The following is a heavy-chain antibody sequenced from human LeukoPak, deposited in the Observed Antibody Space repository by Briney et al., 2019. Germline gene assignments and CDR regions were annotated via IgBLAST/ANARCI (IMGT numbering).Heavy chain of an antibody. D-gene: IGHD2-15*01. CDR3: VRHGGGYCSGGSCYVDY. CDR2: IYRSGST. J-gene: IGHJ4*02. V-gene: IGHV4-38-2*01. Sequence: SETLSLTCAVSGYSISSGYYWGWIRQPPGKGLEWIGSIYRSGSTYYNPSLKSRVTISVDTSKNQFSLKLSSVTAADTAVYYCVRHGGGYCSGGSCYVDYWGQGTLVTVSS. CDR1: GYSISSGYY.